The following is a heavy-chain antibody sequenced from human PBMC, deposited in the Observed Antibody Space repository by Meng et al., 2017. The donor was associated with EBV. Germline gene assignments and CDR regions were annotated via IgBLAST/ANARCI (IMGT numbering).Heavy chain of an antibody. CDR2: IIPIFGTA. D-gene: IGHD6-13*01. Sequence: GQQVQSGHEGQKPWSSVDVSVSASGTTFSSFAISWVRQAPGQGVEWMGWIIPIFGTANYAQKFQGRVTITADKSTSTAYMELRSLRSEDTAVYDCERAEIAAAGRLDYWGQGTLVTVSS. J-gene: IGHJ4*02. CDR1: GTTFSSFA. CDR3: ERAEIAAAGRLDY. V-gene: IGHV1-69*06.